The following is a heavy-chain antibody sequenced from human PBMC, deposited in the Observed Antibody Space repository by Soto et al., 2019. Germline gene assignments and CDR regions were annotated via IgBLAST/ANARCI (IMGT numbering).Heavy chain of an antibody. CDR1: GLPVSTNT. D-gene: IGHD3-9*01. CDR2: FYSGGST. V-gene: IGHV3-66*01. Sequence: PGGAREPPLAASGLPVSTNTMGWSRQPPGKGLNGAPFFYSGGSTYYADSVKGRFTISRDNSKNTLYLQMNSLRAEDTAVYYCARDRSPILLQHYDILTGLGDDAFDIWGQGTMVTVSS. J-gene: IGHJ3*02. CDR3: ARDRSPILLQHYDILTGLGDDAFDI.